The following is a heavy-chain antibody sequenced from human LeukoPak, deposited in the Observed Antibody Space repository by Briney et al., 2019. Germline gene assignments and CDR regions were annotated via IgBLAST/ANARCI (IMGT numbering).Heavy chain of an antibody. Sequence: SVKVSCKASGYTFTSYDINWVRQAPGQGLEWMGRIIPILGIANYAQKFQGRVTITADKSTSTAYMELSSLRSEDTAVYYCATTTRGGYYYGMDVWGQGTTVTVSS. D-gene: IGHD4-17*01. CDR3: ATTTRGGYYYGMDV. CDR2: IIPILGIA. CDR1: GYTFTSYD. V-gene: IGHV1-69*04. J-gene: IGHJ6*02.